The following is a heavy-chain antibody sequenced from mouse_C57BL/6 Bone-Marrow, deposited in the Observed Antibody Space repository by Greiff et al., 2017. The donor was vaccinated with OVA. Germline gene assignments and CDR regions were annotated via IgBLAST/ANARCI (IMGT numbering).Heavy chain of an antibody. Sequence: VKLQQPGAELVRPGSSVKLSCKASGYTFTSYWMHWVKQRPIQGLEWIGNIDPSDSVTHYNQKFKDKATLTVDKSSSTAYMQLSSLTSEDSAVYYCARGGLLDYWGQGTTLTVSS. J-gene: IGHJ2*01. V-gene: IGHV1-52*01. CDR2: IDPSDSVT. CDR1: GYTFTSYW. D-gene: IGHD3-1*01. CDR3: ARGGLLDY.